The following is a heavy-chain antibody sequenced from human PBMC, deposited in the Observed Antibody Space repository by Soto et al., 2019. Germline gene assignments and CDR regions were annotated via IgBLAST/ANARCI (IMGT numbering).Heavy chain of an antibody. CDR3: ARRYYDFWSGYYKDWFDP. CDR2: ISAYNGNT. V-gene: IGHV1-18*01. Sequence: QVQLVQSGAEVKKPGASVKVSCKASGYTFTSYGISWVRQAPGQGLEWMGWISAYNGNTNYAQKLQGRVTMTTDTSTSTGYMELRSLRSDDTAVYYCARRYYDFWSGYYKDWFDPWGQGTLVTVSS. J-gene: IGHJ5*02. D-gene: IGHD3-3*01. CDR1: GYTFTSYG.